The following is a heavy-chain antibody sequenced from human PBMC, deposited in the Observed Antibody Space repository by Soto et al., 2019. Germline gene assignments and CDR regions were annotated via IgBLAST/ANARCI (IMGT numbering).Heavy chain of an antibody. V-gene: IGHV4-59*01. Sequence: SETLSLTCTVSGGSISSDYWSWIRQPPGKGLEWIGYIHYSGSTDYNPSLKSRVTISVDTSKNQFSLKLSSVTAADTAVYHCAKDIRGRTAASVYNYLDPWGKGTPVTVS. D-gene: IGHD6-13*01. CDR1: GGSISSDY. J-gene: IGHJ5*02. CDR2: IHYSGST. CDR3: AKDIRGRTAASVYNYLDP.